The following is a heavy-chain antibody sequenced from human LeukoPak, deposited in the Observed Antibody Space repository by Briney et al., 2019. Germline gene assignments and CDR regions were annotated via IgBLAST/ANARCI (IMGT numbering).Heavy chain of an antibody. CDR3: ARDGKLSSGWSWFDP. CDR1: GYTFNSYY. D-gene: IGHD6-19*01. Sequence: ASVKVSCKASGYTFNSYYMHWVRQSPGQGLEWTGIINPSGGGTSYAQKFQGRVTMTRDTSTSTVYMELSSLRSEDTAVYYCARDGKLSSGWSWFDPWGQGTLVTVSS. V-gene: IGHV1-46*02. CDR2: INPSGGGT. J-gene: IGHJ5*02.